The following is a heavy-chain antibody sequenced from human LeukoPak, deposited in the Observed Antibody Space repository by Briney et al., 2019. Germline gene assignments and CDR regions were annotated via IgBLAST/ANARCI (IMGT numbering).Heavy chain of an antibody. CDR2: IYTSGST. J-gene: IGHJ5*02. CDR1: GDSISSYY. Sequence: PSETLSLTCTVSGDSISSYYWSWIRQPAGKGLEWIGRIYTSGSTNYNPSLKSRVTMSVDTSKNQFSLKLSSVTAADTAVYYCARDGDYGDYKKQELNGFGWFDPWGQGTLVTVSS. V-gene: IGHV4-4*07. D-gene: IGHD4-17*01. CDR3: ARDGDYGDYKKQELNGFGWFDP.